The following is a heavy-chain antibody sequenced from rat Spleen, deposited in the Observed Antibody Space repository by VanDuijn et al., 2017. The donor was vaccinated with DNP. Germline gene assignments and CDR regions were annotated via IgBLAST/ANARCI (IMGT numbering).Heavy chain of an antibody. CDR3: ARDLTYYGHPHMDA. D-gene: IGHD1-9*01. CDR1: GFSLTSYA. V-gene: IGHV2-34*01. CDR2: VRDDGDT. J-gene: IGHJ4*01. Sequence: QIQLKESGPGLVQPSETLSLTCTVSGFSLTSYAVNWVRQPPGKGLEWMGRVRDDGDTSYNSALKSRLSIYRDTSKNQVFLKRNSLQTEDTGTYFCARDLTYYGHPHMDAWGQGTSVTVSS.